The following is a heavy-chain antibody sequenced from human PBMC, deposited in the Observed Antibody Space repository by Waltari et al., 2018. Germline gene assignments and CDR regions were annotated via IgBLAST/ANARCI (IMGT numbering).Heavy chain of an antibody. CDR2: IYYSGST. D-gene: IGHD3-22*01. Sequence: QVQLQESGPGLVKPSETLSLTCTVSGGSISSYHWSWIRHPPGKGLEWIGYIYYSGSTNYNPSLKSRVTISVDTSKNQFSLKLSSVTAADTAVYYCARFDSDYYDSSGSSSFDYWGQGTLVTVSS. CDR1: GGSISSYH. J-gene: IGHJ4*02. V-gene: IGHV4-59*13. CDR3: ARFDSDYYDSSGSSSFDY.